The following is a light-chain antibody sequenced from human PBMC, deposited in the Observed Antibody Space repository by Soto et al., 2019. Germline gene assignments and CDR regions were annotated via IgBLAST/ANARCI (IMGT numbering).Light chain of an antibody. V-gene: IGKV3-20*01. CDR1: QSVSSSY. Sequence: EIVLTQSPGTLSLSPGERATLSCRASQSVSSSYLAWYQQKPGQAPRLLIYGASSRATGIPDRFSGSGSGTTSISPISRLGLKVLAGFSVNRNGSYPCFTFGRGTKRGTK. J-gene: IGKJ2*01. CDR2: GAS. CDR3: NRNGSYPCFT.